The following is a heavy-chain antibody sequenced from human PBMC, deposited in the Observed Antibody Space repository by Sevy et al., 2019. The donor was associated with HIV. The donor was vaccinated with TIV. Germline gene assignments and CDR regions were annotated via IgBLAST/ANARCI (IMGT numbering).Heavy chain of an antibody. J-gene: IGHJ3*02. V-gene: IGHV4-39*01. CDR3: ARISLWNYYAFDI. CDR2: IYYSGRT. Sequence: SETLSLTCTVSGGSISSSSYYWGWIRQPPGKGLEWIGSIYYSGRTYYNPSLKSRVTISVDTSKNQFSLKLSSVTAADTAVYYCARISLWNYYAFDIWGQGTMVTVSS. D-gene: IGHD1-7*01. CDR1: GGSISSSSYY.